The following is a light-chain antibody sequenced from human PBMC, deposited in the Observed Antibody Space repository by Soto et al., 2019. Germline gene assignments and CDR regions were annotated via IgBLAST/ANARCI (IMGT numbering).Light chain of an antibody. J-gene: IGLJ1*01. CDR1: SSDVGAYDY. V-gene: IGLV2-14*03. CDR2: EVS. CDR3: SSFTRSSTRV. Sequence: QSVLTQPASVSVSPGQSIAISCTGTSSDVGAYDYVSWYQQHPDKAPKLMIYEVSNRPSGVSNRFSGSKSVNTATLTISGLQAEDEADYYCSSFTRSSTRVFGTGTKAPS.